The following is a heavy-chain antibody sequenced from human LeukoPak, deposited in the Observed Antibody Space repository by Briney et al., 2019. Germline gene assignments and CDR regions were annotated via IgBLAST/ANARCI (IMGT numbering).Heavy chain of an antibody. Sequence: SKTLSLTCAVSGGSISRGNWWSWVRQPPGKGPEWIGEIYHSGSTNYNPSLKSRVTISVDTSKNQFSLKLSSVTAADTAVYYCAKKAVASAADYWGQGTLVTVSS. J-gene: IGHJ4*02. CDR3: AKKAVASAADY. CDR1: GGSISRGNW. D-gene: IGHD6-19*01. V-gene: IGHV4-4*02. CDR2: IYHSGST.